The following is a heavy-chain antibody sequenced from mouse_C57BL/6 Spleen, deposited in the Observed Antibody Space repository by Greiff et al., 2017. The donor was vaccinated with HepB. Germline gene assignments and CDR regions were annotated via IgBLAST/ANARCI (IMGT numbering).Heavy chain of an antibody. D-gene: IGHD1-1*01. V-gene: IGHV1-59*01. CDR1: GYTFTSYW. CDR3: ARDYGSPYWYFDV. Sequence: QVQLQQPGAELVRPGTSVKLSCKASGYTFTSYWMHWVKQRPGQGLEWIGVIDPSDSYTNYNQKFKGKAKLTVETSSSTAYMQLSSLTSEDSAVYYCARDYGSPYWYFDVWGTGTTVTVSS. CDR2: IDPSDSYT. J-gene: IGHJ1*03.